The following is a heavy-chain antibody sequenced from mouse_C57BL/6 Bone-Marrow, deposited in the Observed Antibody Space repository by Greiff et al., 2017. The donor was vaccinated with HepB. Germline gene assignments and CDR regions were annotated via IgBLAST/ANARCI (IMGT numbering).Heavy chain of an antibody. D-gene: IGHD1-1*01. CDR2: ISDGGSYT. Sequence: EVHLVESGGGLVKPGGSLKLSCAASGFTFSSYAMSWVRQTPEKRLEWVATISDGGSYTYYPDNVKGRFTISRDNAKNNLYLQMSHLKSEDTAMYYCARGGSYYYGNWGQGTLVTVSA. J-gene: IGHJ3*01. CDR1: GFTFSSYA. CDR3: ARGGSYYYGN. V-gene: IGHV5-4*01.